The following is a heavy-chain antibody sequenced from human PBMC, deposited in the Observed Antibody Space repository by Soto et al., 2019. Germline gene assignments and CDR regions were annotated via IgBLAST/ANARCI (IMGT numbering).Heavy chain of an antibody. Sequence: QVQLVQSGAEVKKPGASVKVSCKASGYTFTIYGISWVRQAPGQGLEWMGWISGYNGNTDYAQNLQDRVTLTTDASTSSVYMELRSLRSDDTDVYYCARVDYYDSSGYYGYWGQGNLITVSS. J-gene: IGHJ4*02. D-gene: IGHD3-22*01. CDR2: ISGYNGNT. CDR3: ARVDYYDSSGYYGY. V-gene: IGHV1-18*04. CDR1: GYTFTIYG.